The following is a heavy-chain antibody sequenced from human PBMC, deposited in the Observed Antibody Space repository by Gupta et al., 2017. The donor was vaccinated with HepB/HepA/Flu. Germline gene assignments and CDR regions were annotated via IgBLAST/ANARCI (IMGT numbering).Heavy chain of an antibody. Sequence: QVQLVESGGGVVQPGRSLRLSCEASGFPFSSYGMHWVRQAPGKGLEWVAVISYDGSNKYYADSVKGRFTISRDNSKNTLYLQMNSLRAEDTAVYYCAKDLPPYSSSWYYFQHWGQGTLVTVSS. D-gene: IGHD6-13*01. J-gene: IGHJ1*01. CDR2: ISYDGSNK. V-gene: IGHV3-30*18. CDR3: AKDLPPYSSSWYYFQH. CDR1: GFPFSSYG.